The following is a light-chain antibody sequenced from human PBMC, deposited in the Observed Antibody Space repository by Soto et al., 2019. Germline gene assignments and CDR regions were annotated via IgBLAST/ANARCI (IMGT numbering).Light chain of an antibody. J-gene: IGLJ1*01. CDR3: GSYTSASTLV. V-gene: IGLV2-14*01. CDR1: SSDVGAYNY. CDR2: EVI. Sequence: QSVLTQPASVSGSPGQSITISCTGTSSDVGAYNYVSWYQQHPGKAPKLMIYEVINRPSGVSNRFSGPKSGNTASLTISGLQAEDEADYYCGSYTSASTLVFGTGTKLTVL.